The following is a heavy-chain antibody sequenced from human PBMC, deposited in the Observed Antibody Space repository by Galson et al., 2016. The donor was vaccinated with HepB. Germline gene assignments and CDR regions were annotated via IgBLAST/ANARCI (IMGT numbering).Heavy chain of an antibody. Sequence: SLTCSVSGGSMSSYYWNWIRQPPGKELEWIGYVYNTGSTNYNPSLKRRVTISVDTSKNQFSLKLTSVTAADTAVYYCARDSGSYYGGDYYFDYWGQGTLVTVSS. V-gene: IGHV4-59*01. CDR3: ARDSGSYYGGDYYFDY. D-gene: IGHD3-10*01. J-gene: IGHJ4*02. CDR1: GGSMSSYY. CDR2: VYNTGST.